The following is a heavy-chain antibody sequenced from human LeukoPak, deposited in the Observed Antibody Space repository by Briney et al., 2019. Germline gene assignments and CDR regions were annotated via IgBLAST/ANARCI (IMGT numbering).Heavy chain of an antibody. CDR3: ARGRNMYDYVWGSYRHTPFDY. CDR1: GFTFSSYA. D-gene: IGHD3-16*02. J-gene: IGHJ4*02. Sequence: PGRSLRLSCAASGFTFSSYAMHWVRQAPGKGLEWVAVISFDGTNKYYADSVKGRFTISRDNSKNTLYLQMNSLRAEDTAVYYCARGRNMYDYVWGSYRHTPFDYWGQGTLVTVSS. CDR2: ISFDGTNK. V-gene: IGHV3-30-3*01.